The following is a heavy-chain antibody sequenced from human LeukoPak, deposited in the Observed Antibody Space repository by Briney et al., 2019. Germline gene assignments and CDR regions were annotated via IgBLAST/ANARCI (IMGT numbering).Heavy chain of an antibody. V-gene: IGHV4-34*01. D-gene: IGHD5-24*01. CDR2: INHSGST. CDR1: GGSFSGYY. Sequence: SETLSLTCAVYGGSFSGYYWSWIRQPPGKGLEWIGEINHSGSTNYNPSLKSRVTISVDTSKNQFSLKLSSVTAADTAVYYCASKEMATISPFFDYWGQGTLVTVSS. J-gene: IGHJ4*02. CDR3: ASKEMATISPFFDY.